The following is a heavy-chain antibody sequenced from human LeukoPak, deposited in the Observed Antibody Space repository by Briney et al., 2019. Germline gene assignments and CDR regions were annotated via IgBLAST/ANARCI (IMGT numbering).Heavy chain of an antibody. CDR2: ISAYNGNT. CDR3: AVGAGVLRFLEWNTHLDY. J-gene: IGHJ4*02. Sequence: ASVKVSCKASGYTLTSYGISWVRQAPGQGLEWMGWISAYNGNTNYAQKLQGRDTTTTDTSTSTAYMELRSLRSDDTAVYYCAVGAGVLRFLEWNTHLDYWGQGTLVAVSS. CDR1: GYTLTSYG. V-gene: IGHV1-18*01. D-gene: IGHD3-3*01.